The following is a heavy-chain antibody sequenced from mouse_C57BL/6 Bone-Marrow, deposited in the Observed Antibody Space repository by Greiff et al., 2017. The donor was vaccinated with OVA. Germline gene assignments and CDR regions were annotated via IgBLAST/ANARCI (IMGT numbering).Heavy chain of an antibody. CDR1: GYTFTSSW. CDR3: ARSGDY. J-gene: IGHJ2*01. V-gene: IGHV1-59*01. Sequence: QVQLQQPGAELVRPGTSVKLSCKASGYTFTSSWMHWVKQRPGQGLEWIGVIDPSDSYTNYNQKFKGKATLTVDTSSSTAYMQLSSLTSEDSAVYYCARSGDYWGQGTTLTVSS. CDR2: IDPSDSYT.